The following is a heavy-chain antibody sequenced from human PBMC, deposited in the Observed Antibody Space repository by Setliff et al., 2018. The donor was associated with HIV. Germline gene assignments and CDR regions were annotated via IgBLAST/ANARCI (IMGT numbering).Heavy chain of an antibody. Sequence: SETLSLTCAVYGGSFSGFYWNWIRQAPGKGLEWIGEINHSRRTKYNPSLKSRVTISVDTSKNQFSLKLNSVTAADTAMYYCARDGGSSGWYFVLGYSDYWGPGTLVTVSS. J-gene: IGHJ4*02. CDR1: GGSFSGFY. CDR3: ARDGGSSGWYFVLGYSDY. V-gene: IGHV4-34*01. CDR2: INHSRRT. D-gene: IGHD6-19*01.